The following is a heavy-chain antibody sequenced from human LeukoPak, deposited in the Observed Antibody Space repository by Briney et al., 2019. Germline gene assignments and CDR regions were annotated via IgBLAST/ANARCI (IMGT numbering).Heavy chain of an antibody. D-gene: IGHD1-14*01. CDR3: ARGLEPFDY. J-gene: IGHJ4*02. Sequence: GRSLRLSCAASGFTFSSYAMHWVRQAPGKGLEWVAVISYDGSNKYYADSVKGRFTISRDNSKNTLYLQMNSLRAEDTAVYYCARGLEPFDYWGQGTLVTVSS. CDR1: GFTFSSYA. CDR2: ISYDGSNK. V-gene: IGHV3-30*04.